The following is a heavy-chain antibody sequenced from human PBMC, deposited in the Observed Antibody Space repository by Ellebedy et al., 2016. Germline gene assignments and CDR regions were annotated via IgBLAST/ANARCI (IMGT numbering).Heavy chain of an antibody. CDR3: ARGRLQSTTYYYYYMDV. D-gene: IGHD4-11*01. CDR2: ISYDGSNK. Sequence: GGSLRLXXAASGFTFSSYAMHWVRQAPGKGLEWVAVISYDGSNKYYADSVKGRFTISRDNSKNTLYLQMSSLRAEDTAVYYCARGRLQSTTYYYYYMDVWGKGTTVTVSS. V-gene: IGHV3-30-3*01. CDR1: GFTFSSYA. J-gene: IGHJ6*03.